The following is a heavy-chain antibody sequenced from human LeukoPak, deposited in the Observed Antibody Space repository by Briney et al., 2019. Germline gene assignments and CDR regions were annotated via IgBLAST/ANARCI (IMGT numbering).Heavy chain of an antibody. Sequence: KSSETLSLTCTVSGGSISSSSYYWGWIRQPPGKGLEWIGSIYYSGSTYYNPSLKSRVTISVDTSKNQFSLKLSSVTAADTAVYYCASFTVTTGMDYWGQGTLVTVSS. CDR1: GGSISSSSYY. V-gene: IGHV4-39*07. CDR2: IYYSGST. J-gene: IGHJ4*02. CDR3: ASFTVTTGMDY. D-gene: IGHD4-17*01.